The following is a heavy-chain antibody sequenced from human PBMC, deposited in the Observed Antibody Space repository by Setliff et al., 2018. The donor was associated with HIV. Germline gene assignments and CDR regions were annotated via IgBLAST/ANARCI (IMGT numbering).Heavy chain of an antibody. Sequence: GESLKISCKASGFTFTDYWIGWVRQMPGRGLEWRGIIYPGDSDTRYSPSFRGQVTIPADKSITTAYLPWTSLTPSDTSMYYCARRSGYDWGGAYYYMDVWGKGTTVTVSS. CDR2: IYPGDSDT. J-gene: IGHJ6*03. V-gene: IGHV5-51*01. CDR1: GFTFTDYW. D-gene: IGHD5-12*01. CDR3: ARRSGYDWGGAYYYMDV.